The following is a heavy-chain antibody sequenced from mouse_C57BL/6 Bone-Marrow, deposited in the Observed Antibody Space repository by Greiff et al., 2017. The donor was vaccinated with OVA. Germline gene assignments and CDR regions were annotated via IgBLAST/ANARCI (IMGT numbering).Heavy chain of an antibody. Sequence: VQLQQSGAELAKPGASVKLSCKASGYTFTSYWMHWVKQRPGKGLEWIGYINPSSGYTKYNQKFKDKATLTADKSSSTAYMQLSILTYEDSAVYYCARVQLRRYAMDYWGQGTSVTVSS. CDR1: GYTFTSYW. J-gene: IGHJ4*01. CDR2: INPSSGYT. CDR3: ARVQLRRYAMDY. D-gene: IGHD2-4*01. V-gene: IGHV1-7*01.